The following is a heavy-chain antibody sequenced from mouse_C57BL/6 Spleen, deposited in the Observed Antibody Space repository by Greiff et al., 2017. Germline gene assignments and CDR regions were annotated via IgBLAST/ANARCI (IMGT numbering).Heavy chain of an antibody. V-gene: IGHV1-81*01. J-gene: IGHJ1*03. CDR1: GYTFTSYG. CDR3: ARYRDYDGYFDV. Sequence: SGAELARPGASVKLSCKASGYTFTSYGISWVKQRTGQGLEWIGEIYPRSGNTYYNEKFKGKATLTADKSSSTAYMELRSLTSEDSAVYFCARYRDYDGYFDVWGTGTTVTVSS. D-gene: IGHD2-4*01. CDR2: IYPRSGNT.